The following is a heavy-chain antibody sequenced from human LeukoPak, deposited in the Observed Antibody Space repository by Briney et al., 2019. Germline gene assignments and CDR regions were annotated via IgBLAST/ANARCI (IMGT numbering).Heavy chain of an antibody. CDR2: INPNSGGT. D-gene: IGHD3-10*01. V-gene: IGHV1-2*02. CDR3: ARDRDRRAYMDV. Sequence: GASVKVSCKASGYTLTGYYMHWVRQAPGQGLEWMGWINPNSGGTNYAQKFQGRVTMTRDTSISTAYMELSRLRSDDTAVYYCARDRDRRAYMDVWGKGTTVTVSS. CDR1: GYTLTGYY. J-gene: IGHJ6*03.